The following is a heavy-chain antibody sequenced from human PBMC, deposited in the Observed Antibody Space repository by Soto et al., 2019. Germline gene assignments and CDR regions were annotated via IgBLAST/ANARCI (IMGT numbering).Heavy chain of an antibody. CDR3: AKAGSGGGNDNWFDL. V-gene: IGHV4-59*12. D-gene: IGHD3-10*01. Sequence: SETLSLTCTVSGGSISSYYWSWIRQPPGKGLEWIGYIYYSGSTNYNPSLKSRVTISVDTSKNQFSLKLSSVTAADTAVYYCAKAGSGGGNDNWFDLWGQGTQVTVSS. J-gene: IGHJ5*01. CDR2: IYYSGST. CDR1: GGSISSYY.